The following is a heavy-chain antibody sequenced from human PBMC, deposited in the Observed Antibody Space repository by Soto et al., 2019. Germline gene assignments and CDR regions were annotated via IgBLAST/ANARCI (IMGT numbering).Heavy chain of an antibody. Sequence: PGGSLRLSCAASGFTFSSYAMSWVRQAPGKGLEWVSAISGSGGSTHYADSVKGRFTISRDNSKNTLYLQMNSLRAEDTAVYYCAKDHYDFWSGYQEPYYYYGMDVWGQGTTVTVSS. J-gene: IGHJ6*02. CDR1: GFTFSSYA. D-gene: IGHD3-3*01. CDR2: ISGSGGST. V-gene: IGHV3-23*01. CDR3: AKDHYDFWSGYQEPYYYYGMDV.